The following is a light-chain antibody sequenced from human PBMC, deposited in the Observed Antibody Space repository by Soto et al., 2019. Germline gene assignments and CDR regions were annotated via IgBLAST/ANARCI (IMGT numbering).Light chain of an antibody. CDR2: GAS. V-gene: IGKV1-5*03. Sequence: DIQMTQSPSTLSASVGDRITITCRASQSISTWLAWYQQRPGMPPKLLIYGASTLQSGVPSRFSGSGSGTEFSLTISSLQPDDFATYYRQQYNGDSRTFGQGTKVEIK. J-gene: IGKJ1*01. CDR1: QSISTW. CDR3: QQYNGDSRT.